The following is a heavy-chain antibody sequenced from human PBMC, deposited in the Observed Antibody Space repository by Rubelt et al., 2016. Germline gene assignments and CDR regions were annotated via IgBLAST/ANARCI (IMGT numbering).Heavy chain of an antibody. CDR1: GYTFTSYG. J-gene: IGHJ4*02. CDR3: ARDLPPFRRYNWNFPLDY. CDR2: ISAYNGNT. V-gene: IGHV1-18*01. Sequence: QVQLVQSGAEVKKPGASVKVSCKASGYTFTSYGISWVRQAPGQGLEWMGWISAYNGNTNYAQKIQGRVTMTTETSTSTAYMELRSLRSDDTAVYYCARDLPPFRRYNWNFPLDYWGQGTLVTVSS. D-gene: IGHD1-7*01.